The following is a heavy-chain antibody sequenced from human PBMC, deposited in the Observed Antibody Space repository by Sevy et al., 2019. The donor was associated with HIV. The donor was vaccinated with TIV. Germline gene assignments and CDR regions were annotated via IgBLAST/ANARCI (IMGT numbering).Heavy chain of an antibody. V-gene: IGHV3-30-3*01. D-gene: IGHD3-22*01. CDR1: GFTFSSYA. J-gene: IGHJ4*02. CDR2: ISYDGSNK. CDR3: ARTYYYDSSGYPGPYFDY. Sequence: GGSLRLSCAASGFTFSSYAMHWVRQAPGKGLEWVAVISYDGSNKCYADSVKGRFTISRDNSKNTLYLQMNSLRAEDTAVYYCARTYYYDSSGYPGPYFDYWGQGTLVTVSS.